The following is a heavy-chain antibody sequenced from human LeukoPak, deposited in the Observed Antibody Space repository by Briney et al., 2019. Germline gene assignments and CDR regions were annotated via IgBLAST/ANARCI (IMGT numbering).Heavy chain of an antibody. V-gene: IGHV3-30*02. Sequence: GGSLRLSCAASVFTFSSYGMHSVRQAPGKGLEWVAFIRYDGSNKYYVDSVKGRFTISRNNSKNTLYLQMNSLRAEDTAVYYCAAASYYYYYYMDVWGKGTTVTVSS. CDR1: VFTFSSYG. D-gene: IGHD2-15*01. CDR3: AAASYYYYYYMDV. J-gene: IGHJ6*03. CDR2: IRYDGSNK.